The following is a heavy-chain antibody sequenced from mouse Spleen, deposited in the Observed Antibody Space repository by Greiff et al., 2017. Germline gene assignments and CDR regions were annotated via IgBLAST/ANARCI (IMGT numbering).Heavy chain of an antibody. D-gene: IGHD2-1*01. CDR2: IDPSDSYT. CDR1: GYTFTSYW. J-gene: IGHJ3*01. Sequence: VQLVESGAELVKPGASVKLSCKASGYTFTSYWMHWVKQRPGQGLEWIGEIDPSDSYTNYNQKFKGKATLTVDKSSSTAYMQLSSLTSEDSAVYYCARSYGNYERGFAYWGQGTLVTVSA. V-gene: IGHV1-69*02. CDR3: ARSYGNYERGFAY.